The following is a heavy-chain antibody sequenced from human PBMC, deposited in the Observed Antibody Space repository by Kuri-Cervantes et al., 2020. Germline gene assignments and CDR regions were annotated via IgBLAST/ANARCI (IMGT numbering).Heavy chain of an antibody. CDR3: AKGQIGQQLVLDY. CDR1: GFTFSSYG. Sequence: GESLKISCAASGFTFSSYGMHWVRQAPGKGLEWVAVIWYDGSNKYYADSVKGRFTISRDNSKNTLYLQMNSLRAEDTAVYYCAKGQIGQQLVLDYWGQGTLVTVSS. V-gene: IGHV3-33*06. D-gene: IGHD6-13*01. CDR2: IWYDGSNK. J-gene: IGHJ4*02.